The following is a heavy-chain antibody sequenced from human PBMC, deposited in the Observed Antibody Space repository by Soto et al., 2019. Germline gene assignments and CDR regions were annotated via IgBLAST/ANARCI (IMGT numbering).Heavy chain of an antibody. CDR1: SGSISTGNW. CDR2: IYYTGAT. CDR3: ARVFSSGSGWMYYFDF. Sequence: QVELQESGPRLVKSSGTLSLTCEVSSGSISTGNWWSWVRQPPGKGLEWIGEIYYTGATNYNPSLQRRVTMTIDKSQAQFYLILTSETAADKAVYYCARVFSSGSGWMYYFDFWGQGILVSVSS. D-gene: IGHD6-25*01. J-gene: IGHJ4*02. V-gene: IGHV4-4*02.